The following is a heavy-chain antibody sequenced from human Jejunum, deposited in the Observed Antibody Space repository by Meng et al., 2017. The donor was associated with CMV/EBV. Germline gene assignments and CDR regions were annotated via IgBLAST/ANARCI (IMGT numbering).Heavy chain of an antibody. V-gene: IGHV1-46*01. Sequence: VLLVQSGAGVKKPGASMKVSYKASGYTFTSHSSPWVRQAPGQGLEWMGIIYPSSGSTTYAQKFQGRVTMTSDTSTGTVYMELSSLRSEDTAVYYCARLSAYYFDYWGQGTLVTVSS. CDR1: GYTFTSHS. CDR2: IYPSSGST. CDR3: ARLSAYYFDY. J-gene: IGHJ4*02.